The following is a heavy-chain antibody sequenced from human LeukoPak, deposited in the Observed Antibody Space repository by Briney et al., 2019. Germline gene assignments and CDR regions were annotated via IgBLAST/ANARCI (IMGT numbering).Heavy chain of an antibody. CDR1: GFTFSSYA. CDR2: ISGSGGST. J-gene: IGHJ4*02. V-gene: IGHV3-23*01. CDR3: ARANTMIAPLDY. Sequence: PGGSLRLSCAASGFTFSSYAMSWVRQAPGKGLEWVSAISGSGGSTYYADSVKGRFTISRDNAKNSLYLQMNSLRAEDTAVYYCARANTMIAPLDYWGQGTLVTVSS. D-gene: IGHD3-22*01.